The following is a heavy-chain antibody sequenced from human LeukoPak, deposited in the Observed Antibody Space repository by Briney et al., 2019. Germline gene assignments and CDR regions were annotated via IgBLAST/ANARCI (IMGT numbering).Heavy chain of an antibody. CDR2: IVTNNGAT. V-gene: IGHV1-2*02. J-gene: IGHJ3*02. Sequence: ASVKVSCKASGYTFTDYYMHWVRRAPGQGLEWMGWIVTNNGATNYAQNFKGRVTMTRDTSVSTAYVEVSDLKSDDTAVYYCARGGPHHGFDIWAQGTMVTVSS. CDR3: ARGGPHHGFDI. CDR1: GYTFTDYY.